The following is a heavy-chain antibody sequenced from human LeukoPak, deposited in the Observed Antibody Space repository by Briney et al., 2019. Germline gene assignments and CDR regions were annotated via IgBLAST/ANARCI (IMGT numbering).Heavy chain of an antibody. Sequence: ASVKVSCTASVGTFSSYAISWVRQAPGQGLEWMGGIIPIFGTANYPQKFQGRVTITADESTSTAYMELSSLRSEDTAVYYCARDYIAAADYYYYGMDVWGQGTTVTVSS. CDR3: ARDYIAAADYYYYGMDV. V-gene: IGHV1-69*13. J-gene: IGHJ6*02. CDR1: VGTFSSYA. D-gene: IGHD6-13*01. CDR2: IIPIFGTA.